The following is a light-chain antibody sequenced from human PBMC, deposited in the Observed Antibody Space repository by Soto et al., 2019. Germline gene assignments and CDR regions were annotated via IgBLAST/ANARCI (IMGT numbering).Light chain of an antibody. J-gene: IGKJ1*01. CDR1: QTVSSAR. V-gene: IGKV3-20*01. Sequence: ENVLTQPPGTISLSPGERATLSCRASQTVSSARLAWFQQKPGQAPRLLIYGASSRAPGIPDRFSGSGSETDFTLTITRLESEDFAVYSCHQYGSSPWTFGQGTTVDIK. CDR3: HQYGSSPWT. CDR2: GAS.